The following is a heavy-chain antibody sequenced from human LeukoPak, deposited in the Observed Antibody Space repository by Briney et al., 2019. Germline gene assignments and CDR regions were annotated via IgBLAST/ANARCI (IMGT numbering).Heavy chain of an antibody. J-gene: IGHJ6*03. CDR1: GFTFDDYA. V-gene: IGHV3-20*04. Sequence: RPGGSLRLSCAASGFTFDDYAMHWVRQAPGKGLEWVSGINWNGGSTGYADSVKGRFTISRDNAKNSLYLQMNSLRAEDTALYYCARDGSGSYPGLYYYYMDVWGKGTTVTISS. D-gene: IGHD1-26*01. CDR3: ARDGSGSYPGLYYYYMDV. CDR2: INWNGGST.